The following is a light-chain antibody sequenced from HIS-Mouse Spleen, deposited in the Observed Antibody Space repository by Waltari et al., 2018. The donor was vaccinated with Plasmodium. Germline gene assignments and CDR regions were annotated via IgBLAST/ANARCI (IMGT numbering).Light chain of an antibody. J-gene: IGLJ3*02. CDR2: EDS. CDR3: YSTDSSGNHRV. CDR1: ALPKKY. V-gene: IGLV3-10*01. Sequence: SYELTQPPSVSVSPGQTARITCSGDALPKKYAYWYQQKSGQAPVLVIYEDSKRPSGIHERVSGASSGTMATLTISGAQVEDEADYYWYSTDSSGNHRVFGGGTKLTVL.